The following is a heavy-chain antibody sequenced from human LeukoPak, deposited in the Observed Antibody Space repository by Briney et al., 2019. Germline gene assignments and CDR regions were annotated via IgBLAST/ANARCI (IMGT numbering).Heavy chain of an antibody. J-gene: IGHJ4*02. V-gene: IGHV3-30*02. CDR3: ASSDSSGYYRSDY. Sequence: GGSLRLSCAASGFTFSTYGMHWVRQAPGKGLEWVAFIRYDGSNKYYADSVKGRFTISRDNSKNTLYLQMNSLRAEDTAVYYCASSDSSGYYRSDYWGQGTLVTVSS. CDR2: IRYDGSNK. D-gene: IGHD3-22*01. CDR1: GFTFSTYG.